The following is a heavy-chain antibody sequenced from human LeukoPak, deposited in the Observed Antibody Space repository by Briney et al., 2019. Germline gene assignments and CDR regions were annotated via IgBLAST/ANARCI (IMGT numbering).Heavy chain of an antibody. D-gene: IGHD3-10*01. J-gene: IGHJ6*03. CDR1: GYTFTSYD. V-gene: IGHV1-8*01. CDR2: MNPNSGNT. CDR3: ARASTLLWFGEALPYYYYMDV. Sequence: GASVKVSGKASGYTFTSYDINGVRQATGQGLEWMGWMNPNSGNTGYAQKFQGRVTMTRNTSISTAYMELSSLRSEDTAVYYCARASTLLWFGEALPYYYYMDVWGKGTTVTVSS.